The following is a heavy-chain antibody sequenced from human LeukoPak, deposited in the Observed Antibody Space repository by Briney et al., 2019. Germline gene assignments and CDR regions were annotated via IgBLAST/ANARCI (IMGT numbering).Heavy chain of an antibody. CDR3: ARPSRIGYNNGLVLQH. CDR1: GFTVSSNY. J-gene: IGHJ1*01. V-gene: IGHV3-66*04. D-gene: IGHD5-18*01. CDR2: IFTAGST. Sequence: PGGSLRLSCAASGFTVSSNYMSWVRQAPGKGLEWVSVIFTAGSTFYADSVKGRFNISRGNSKNTLYLQMNSLRAEDTAVYYCARPSRIGYNNGLVLQHWGQGTLVTVSS.